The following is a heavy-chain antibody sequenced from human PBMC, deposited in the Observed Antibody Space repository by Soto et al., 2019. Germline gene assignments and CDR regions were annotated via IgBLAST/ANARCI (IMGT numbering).Heavy chain of an antibody. V-gene: IGHV3-30*18. D-gene: IGHD6-13*01. J-gene: IGHJ6*02. Sequence: PGGSLRLSCVASGFTFSSFDMHWVSQAPGKGLEWVAVMSYDGRNKNYADSVKGRVTISRDNSKNTLYLQMNSLRAEDTAVYYCAKVKGIAAGWGMDVWGQGTAVTVSS. CDR2: MSYDGRNK. CDR3: AKVKGIAAGWGMDV. CDR1: GFTFSSFD.